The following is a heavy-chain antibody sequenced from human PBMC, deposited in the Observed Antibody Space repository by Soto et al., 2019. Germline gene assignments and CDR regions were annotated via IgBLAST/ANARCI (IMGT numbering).Heavy chain of an antibody. D-gene: IGHD6-19*01. CDR3: ASGVGWPYFDY. CDR2: IIPIFDTA. J-gene: IGHJ4*02. CDR1: GGSFSNYA. V-gene: IGHV1-69*12. Sequence: QVQLVQSGAEVKKPGSSVKVSCKASGGSFSNYAFIWVRQAPGQGLEWMGGIIPIFDTADYPQKFQGRVTITADESTSTVYMELSSLTSEDTAVYYCASGVGWPYFDYWGQGTLVTVSS.